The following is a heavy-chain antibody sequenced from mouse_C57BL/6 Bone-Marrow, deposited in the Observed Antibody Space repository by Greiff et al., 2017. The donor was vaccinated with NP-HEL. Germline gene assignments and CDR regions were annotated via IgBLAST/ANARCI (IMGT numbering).Heavy chain of an antibody. Sequence: QVQLQQSGPELVKPVASVKISCKASGYAFSSSWMNWVKQRPGKGLEWIGRIYPGDGDTNYNGKFKGKATLTADKSSSTAYMQLSSLTSEDSAVYFCARSGTGTGRFAYWGQGTLVTVSA. CDR3: ARSGTGTGRFAY. V-gene: IGHV1-82*01. CDR2: IYPGDGDT. J-gene: IGHJ3*01. D-gene: IGHD4-1*01. CDR1: GYAFSSSW.